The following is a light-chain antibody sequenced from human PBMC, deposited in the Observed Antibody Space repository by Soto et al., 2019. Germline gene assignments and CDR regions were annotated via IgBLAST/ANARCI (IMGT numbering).Light chain of an antibody. V-gene: IGLV1-40*01. Sequence: QAVVTQPPSVSGAPGQRVTISCTGSSSNIGAGYDVHWYQQLPGTAPKLLIYGNSNRPSGVPDRFSGSKSGTSASLAITGLQAEDEADYYWQSYDSSLSRVFGGGTKLTVL. CDR1: SSNIGAGYD. CDR3: QSYDSSLSRV. CDR2: GNS. J-gene: IGLJ2*01.